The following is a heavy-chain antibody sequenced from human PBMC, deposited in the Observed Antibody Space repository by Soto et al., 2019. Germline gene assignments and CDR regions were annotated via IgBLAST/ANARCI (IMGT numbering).Heavy chain of an antibody. D-gene: IGHD2-2*01. V-gene: IGHV3-74*01. CDR3: ARGAVVVPAAITPQFDY. CDR1: GFTFSSYW. J-gene: IGHJ4*02. Sequence: EVQLVESGGGLVQPGGSLRLSCAASGFTFSSYWMHWVRQAPGKGLVWVSRINSDGSSTSYADSVKGRFTISRDNAKNTLYLQMNSLRAEDTAVYYCARGAVVVPAAITPQFDYWGKGTMVTVSS. CDR2: INSDGSST.